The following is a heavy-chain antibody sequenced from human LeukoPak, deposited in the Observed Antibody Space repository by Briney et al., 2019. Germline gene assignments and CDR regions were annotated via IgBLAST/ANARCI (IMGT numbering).Heavy chain of an antibody. J-gene: IGHJ3*02. V-gene: IGHV5-51*01. CDR1: GYSFITYW. CDR3: ARPRRAGENDAFDI. Sequence: GESLKISCKASGYSFITYWIGWVRQMPGKGLEWMGIIYPADSQTRYSPTVQGQVTISADKAITTAYLQWSSLRASDTAMYYCARPRRAGENDAFDIWGQGTMLIVSS. D-gene: IGHD1-14*01. CDR2: IYPADSQT.